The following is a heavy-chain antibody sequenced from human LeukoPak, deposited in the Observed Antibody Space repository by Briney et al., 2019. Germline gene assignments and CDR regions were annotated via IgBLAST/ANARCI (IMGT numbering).Heavy chain of an antibody. CDR1: GGSISSYY. Sequence: PSETLSLTCTVSGGSISSYYWSWIRQPPGKGLEWIGYIYYSGSTNYNPSLKSRVTISVDTSKNQFSLKLSSVTAADTAVYYCARKNGSKNDYWGQGTLVTVSS. CDR2: IYYSGST. V-gene: IGHV4-59*12. J-gene: IGHJ4*02. CDR3: ARKNGSKNDY.